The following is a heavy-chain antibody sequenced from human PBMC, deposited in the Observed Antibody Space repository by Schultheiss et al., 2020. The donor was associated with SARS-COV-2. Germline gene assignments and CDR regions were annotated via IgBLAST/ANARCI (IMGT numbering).Heavy chain of an antibody. D-gene: IGHD5-18*01. V-gene: IGHV4-59*08. CDR2: IYYSGST. CDR1: GGSISSYY. CDR3: ARHAALDTAMVTRYYYYMDV. J-gene: IGHJ6*03. Sequence: SETLSLTCTVSGGSISSYYWSWIRQPPGKGLEWIGYIYYSGSTNYNPSLKSRVTISVDTSKNQFSLKLSSVTAADTAVYYCARHAALDTAMVTRYYYYMDVWGKGTTVTVSS.